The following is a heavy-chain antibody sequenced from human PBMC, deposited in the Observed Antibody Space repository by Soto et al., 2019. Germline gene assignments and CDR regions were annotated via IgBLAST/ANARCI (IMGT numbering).Heavy chain of an antibody. V-gene: IGHV1-58*01. CDR2: IVVGSGNT. CDR1: GFTFTSSA. J-gene: IGHJ4*02. Sequence: SVKVSCKASGFTFTSSAVQWVRQARGQRLEWIGWIVVGSGNTNYAQKFQERVTITRDMSTSTAYMELSSLRSEDTAVYYCAATYYYDSSGYYRHFDYWGQGTLVTAPQ. CDR3: AATYYYDSSGYYRHFDY. D-gene: IGHD3-22*01.